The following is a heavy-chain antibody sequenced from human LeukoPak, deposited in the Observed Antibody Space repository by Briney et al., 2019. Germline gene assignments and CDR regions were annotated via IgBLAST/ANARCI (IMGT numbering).Heavy chain of an antibody. Sequence: GGSLRLSCAASGFTFSSYSMNWVRQAPGKGLELVSSISSSSSYIYYADSVKGRFTISRDNAKNSLYLQMNSLRAEDTAVYYCARDVSNYVVYYYYMDVWGKGTTVTVSS. CDR2: ISSSSSYI. D-gene: IGHD4-11*01. CDR1: GFTFSSYS. CDR3: ARDVSNYVVYYYYMDV. V-gene: IGHV3-21*01. J-gene: IGHJ6*03.